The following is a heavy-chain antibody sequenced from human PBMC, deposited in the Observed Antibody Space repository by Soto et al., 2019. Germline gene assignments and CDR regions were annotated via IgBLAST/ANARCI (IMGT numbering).Heavy chain of an antibody. CDR2: IRSKAYGGTT. D-gene: IGHD3-10*01. J-gene: IGHJ6*02. CDR3: TRVQGAPGDYYYGMDV. CDR1: GFTFGDYA. V-gene: IGHV3-49*03. Sequence: GGSLRLSCTASGFTFGDYAMSWFRQAPGKGLEWVGFIRSKAYGGTTEYAASVKGRFTISRDDSKSIAYLQMNSPKTEDTAVYYCTRVQGAPGDYYYGMDVWGQGTTVTVSS.